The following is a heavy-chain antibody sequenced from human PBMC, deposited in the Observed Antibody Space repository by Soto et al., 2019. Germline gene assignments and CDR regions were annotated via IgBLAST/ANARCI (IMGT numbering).Heavy chain of an antibody. CDR2: ISYDGNNK. J-gene: IGHJ6*02. D-gene: IGHD2-21*02. V-gene: IGHV3-30-3*01. CDR3: VRDKYGVTSAYGMDV. CDR1: GFTFSSYA. Sequence: QTGGSLRLSCAASGFTFSSYAMHWVRQAPGKGLEWVAVISYDGNNKYYADSVKGRFTMSRDNSKNTLYLQMNTLRAEDTAVYYCVRDKYGVTSAYGMDVWGQGTTVTVSS.